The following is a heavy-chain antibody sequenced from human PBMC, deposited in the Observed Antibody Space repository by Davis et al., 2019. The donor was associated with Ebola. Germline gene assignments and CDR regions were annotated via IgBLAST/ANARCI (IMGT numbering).Heavy chain of an antibody. D-gene: IGHD3-10*01. CDR3: ARRVPMGNWFDP. Sequence: MPSETLSLTCTVSGGSISDHYWCWIRQPPGKALEWIGYIYYDGTTNYNPSLKSRVTISLAPSKNQLSLKLSSVTAADTAVYYCARRVPMGNWFDPWGQGTLVTVSS. V-gene: IGHV4-59*08. CDR1: GGSISDHY. J-gene: IGHJ5*02. CDR2: IYYDGTT.